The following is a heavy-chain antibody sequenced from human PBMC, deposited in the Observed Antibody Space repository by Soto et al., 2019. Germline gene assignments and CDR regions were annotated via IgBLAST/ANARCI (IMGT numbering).Heavy chain of an antibody. CDR2: ISAYNGNT. V-gene: IGHV1-18*01. Sequence: QVQLVQSGAEVKKPGASVKVSCKASGYTFTSYGISWVRQAPGQGLEWMGWISAYNGNTNYAQKLQGRVTMTTVTSTSTAYMELRSLRSDDTAVYYCAAFQGDIVVVPAAKAVWFDPWGQGTLVTVSS. CDR3: AAFQGDIVVVPAAKAVWFDP. J-gene: IGHJ5*02. CDR1: GYTFTSYG. D-gene: IGHD2-2*01.